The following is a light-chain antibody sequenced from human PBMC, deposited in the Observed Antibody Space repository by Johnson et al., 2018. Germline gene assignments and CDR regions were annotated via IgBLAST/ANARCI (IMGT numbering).Light chain of an antibody. Sequence: QSVLTQPPSVSAAPGQKVTISCSGSSSNIGNNYVSSYQQLPGTAPKLLIYENNKRPSGIPDRFSGSKSGTSATLGITGLQTGDEADYYCGTWDSSLSAGNGFGTGTKFTVL. V-gene: IGLV1-51*02. CDR1: SSNIGNNY. CDR2: ENN. J-gene: IGLJ1*01. CDR3: GTWDSSLSAGNG.